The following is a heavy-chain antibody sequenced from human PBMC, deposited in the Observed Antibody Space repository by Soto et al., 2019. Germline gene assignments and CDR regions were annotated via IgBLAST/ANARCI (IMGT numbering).Heavy chain of an antibody. CDR2: IYPGDSDT. Sequence: GEALDLACKSSGYSFASRWFACVLEMPEKGLEWIGTIYPGDSDTKYSSAFRGHVTISADTSVSTAYLQWRSLEATDSAIYYCARYSGSYWHYLDFWGQGTLVTVSS. CDR3: ARYSGSYWHYLDF. J-gene: IGHJ4*02. CDR1: GYSFASRW. D-gene: IGHD1-26*01. V-gene: IGHV5-51*01.